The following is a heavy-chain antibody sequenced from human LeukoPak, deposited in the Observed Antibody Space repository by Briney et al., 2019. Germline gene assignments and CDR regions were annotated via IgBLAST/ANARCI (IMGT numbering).Heavy chain of an antibody. Sequence: SETLSLTCSVSGGSISPYFWSWIRQPAGKGLEWIGRIYSTGRSTYNSSLESRVTMSVDKSKNQLSLNLTSVTAADTAVYYCARVAVATTYSDYWGQGTLVTVSS. CDR2: IYSTGRS. D-gene: IGHD5-12*01. CDR1: GGSISPYF. J-gene: IGHJ4*02. V-gene: IGHV4-4*07. CDR3: ARVAVATTYSDY.